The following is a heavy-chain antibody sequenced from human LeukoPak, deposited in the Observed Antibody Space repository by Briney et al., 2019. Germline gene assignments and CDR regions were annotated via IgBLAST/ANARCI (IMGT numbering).Heavy chain of an antibody. CDR3: AHDSPGNYGFDY. Sequence: SGPTLVKPTQTLTLTCTFSGFSLTTSGVGVAWIRQPPGKALEWLALIYGNNDKRYGPSLKSRLTITKDTSENQVVLTMTNMDPVDTATYYCAHDSPGNYGFDYWGQGTLVTVSS. D-gene: IGHD3-16*01. V-gene: IGHV2-5*01. CDR2: IYGNNDK. J-gene: IGHJ4*02. CDR1: GFSLTTSGVG.